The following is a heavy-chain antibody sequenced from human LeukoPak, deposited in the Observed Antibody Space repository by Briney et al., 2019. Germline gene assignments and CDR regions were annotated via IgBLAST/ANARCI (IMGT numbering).Heavy chain of an antibody. CDR2: INSDGSGT. CDR3: ARAGEGLLAYSFDI. V-gene: IGHV3-74*01. Sequence: GGSLRLSCAASGFTFSSNWMHWVRQGPGKALVWVSRINSDGSGTSYADSVKGRFTIPRDNAKNTLYLQMNSLRAEDTAVYYCARAGEGLLAYSFDIWGQGTMVTVSS. J-gene: IGHJ3*02. D-gene: IGHD1-26*01. CDR1: GFTFSSNW.